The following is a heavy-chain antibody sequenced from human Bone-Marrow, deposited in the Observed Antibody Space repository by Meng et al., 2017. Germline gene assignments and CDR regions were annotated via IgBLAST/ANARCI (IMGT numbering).Heavy chain of an antibody. CDR1: GFTFSSHW. Sequence: GQLVGAGGGLVQPGGSLRLSCAASGFTFSSHWMHWVRQAPGKGLEWVSRINPDGSSTAYADSVKGRFTISRDNAKNTLYLQLNSLRGEDTAVYYCTRDFDSGYGLWGQGTLVTV. CDR3: TRDFDSGYGL. CDR2: INPDGSST. V-gene: IGHV3-74*01. D-gene: IGHD6-13*01. J-gene: IGHJ4*02.